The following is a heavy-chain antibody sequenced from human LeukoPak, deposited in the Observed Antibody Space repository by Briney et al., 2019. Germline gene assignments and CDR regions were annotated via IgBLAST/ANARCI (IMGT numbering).Heavy chain of an antibody. CDR1: GGTFSSYA. CDR2: IIPIFGTA. CDR3: AIILRQQLVQSDY. Sequence: SVKVSCKASGGTFSSYAISWVRQAPGQGLEWMGRIIPIFGTANYAQKFQGRVTITADESTSTAYMELSSLRSEDTAVYYCAIILRQQLVQSDYWGQGTLVTVSS. J-gene: IGHJ4*02. D-gene: IGHD6-13*01. V-gene: IGHV1-69*13.